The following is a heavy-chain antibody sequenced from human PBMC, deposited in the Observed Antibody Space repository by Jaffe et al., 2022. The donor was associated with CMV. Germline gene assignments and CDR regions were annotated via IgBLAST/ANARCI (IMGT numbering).Heavy chain of an antibody. CDR3: AKETDINNYYYGMDV. D-gene: IGHD2-21*02. Sequence: EVQLVESGGGLVQPGRSLRLSCAASGFTFDDYAMHWVRQAPGKGLEWVSGISWNSGSIGYADSVKGRFTISRDNAKNSLYLQMNSLRAEDTALYYCAKETDINNYYYGMDVWGQGTTVTVSS. CDR1: GFTFDDYA. V-gene: IGHV3-9*01. J-gene: IGHJ6*02. CDR2: ISWNSGSI.